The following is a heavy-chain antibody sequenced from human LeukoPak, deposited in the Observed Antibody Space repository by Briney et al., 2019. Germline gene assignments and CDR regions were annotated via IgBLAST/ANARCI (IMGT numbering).Heavy chain of an antibody. V-gene: IGHV3-74*01. D-gene: IGHD6-13*01. CDR2: INSDGINT. J-gene: IGHJ4*02. Sequence: GGSLRLSCAASGFTFSNYWMHWVRQAPGKGLVWVSRINSDGINTSYADSVKGRFTISRDNAKNTLNLQMNSLRAEDTAVYYCARVWHRGAAAPTGYWGQGTLVTVSS. CDR3: ARVWHRGAAAPTGY. CDR1: GFTFSNYW.